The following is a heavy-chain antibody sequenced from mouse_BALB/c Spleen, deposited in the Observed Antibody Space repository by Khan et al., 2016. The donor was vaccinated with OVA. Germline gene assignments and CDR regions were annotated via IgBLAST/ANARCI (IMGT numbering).Heavy chain of an antibody. CDR1: GYTFTSYT. CDR2: INPSNGYT. J-gene: IGHJ3*01. D-gene: IGHD2-14*01. Sequence: QVQLKQSGAELARPGASVKMSCKASGYTFTSYTIHWIKLRPGQGLEWIGYINPSNGYTNYNQKFKDKATLTADKSSTTADMELSSLTSDDSALYNCVRDGAYHRNDGWFAYWGQGTLVTVSA. CDR3: VRDGAYHRNDGWFAY. V-gene: IGHV1-4*01.